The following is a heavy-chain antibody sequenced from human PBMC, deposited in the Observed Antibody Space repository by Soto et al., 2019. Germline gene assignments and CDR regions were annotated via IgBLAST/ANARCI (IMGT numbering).Heavy chain of an antibody. CDR2: ISGSGGST. CDR3: AKEYYSDSSGYSHDAFDI. Sequence: VGSLRLSCAASGFTFSSYAMSWVRQAPGKGLEWVSAISGSGGSTYYADSVKGRFTISRDNSKNTLYLQMNSLRAEDTAVYYCAKEYYSDSSGYSHDAFDIWGQGTMVTVSS. CDR1: GFTFSSYA. J-gene: IGHJ3*02. D-gene: IGHD3-22*01. V-gene: IGHV3-23*01.